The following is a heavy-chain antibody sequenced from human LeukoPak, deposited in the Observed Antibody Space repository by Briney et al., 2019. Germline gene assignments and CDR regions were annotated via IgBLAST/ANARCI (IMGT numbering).Heavy chain of an antibody. D-gene: IGHD3-9*01. CDR2: ISSSSSYI. Sequence: GGSLRLSCAASGFTFSSYSMNWVRHAPGKGLEWVSSISSSSSYIYYADSVKGRFTISRDNAKNSLYLQMNSLRAEDTAVYYCARVGPDILAPVFELYFDYWGQGTLVTVSS. V-gene: IGHV3-21*01. CDR3: ARVGPDILAPVFELYFDY. J-gene: IGHJ4*02. CDR1: GFTFSSYS.